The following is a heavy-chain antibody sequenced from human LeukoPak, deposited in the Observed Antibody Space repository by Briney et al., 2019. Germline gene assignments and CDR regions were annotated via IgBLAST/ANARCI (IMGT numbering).Heavy chain of an antibody. CDR1: GFTFSSYS. CDR2: ISSSSSYI. Sequence: AGGSLRLSCAASGFTFSSYSMNWVRQAPGKGLEWVSSISSSSSYIYYADSVKGRFTISRDNAKNSLYLQMNSLRAEDTAVYYCARVEGYCGGDCYTGDYWGQGTLVTVSS. J-gene: IGHJ4*02. V-gene: IGHV3-21*01. CDR3: ARVEGYCGGDCYTGDY. D-gene: IGHD2-21*02.